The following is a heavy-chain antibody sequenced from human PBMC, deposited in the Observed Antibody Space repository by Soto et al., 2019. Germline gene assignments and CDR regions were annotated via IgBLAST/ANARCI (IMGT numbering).Heavy chain of an antibody. CDR1: GYSFTTYW. V-gene: IGHV5-51*01. CDR3: ARQGFSKQYFYAAGV. CDR2: ILSDDSET. Sequence: PGESLKISCKASGYSFTTYWIGWVRQTPGKGLEWMGIILSDDSETKYSPSFQGRVTISADRSRTTAYLHLRSLEASESATYFCARQGFSKQYFYAAGVWGQGTTVTVSS. J-gene: IGHJ6*02. D-gene: IGHD3-10*01.